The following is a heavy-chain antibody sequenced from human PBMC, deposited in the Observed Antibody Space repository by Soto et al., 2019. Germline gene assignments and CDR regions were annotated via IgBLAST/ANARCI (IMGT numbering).Heavy chain of an antibody. Sequence: GESLKISGKGSGYSFTIYCIGWVLQMPWKGLEWMGIIYPGDSDTRYSPSFQGQVTISADKSISTAYLQWSSLKASDTAMYYCARARGYCSGGSCYFVYFDYWGQGTLVTVSS. J-gene: IGHJ4*02. CDR2: IYPGDSDT. V-gene: IGHV5-51*01. D-gene: IGHD2-15*01. CDR3: ARARGYCSGGSCYFVYFDY. CDR1: GYSFTIYC.